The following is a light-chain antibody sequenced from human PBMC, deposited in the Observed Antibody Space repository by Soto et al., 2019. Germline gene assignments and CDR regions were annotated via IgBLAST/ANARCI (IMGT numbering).Light chain of an antibody. V-gene: IGKV1-5*01. CDR1: QGISRS. CDR3: QQYTTYWT. J-gene: IGKJ4*02. Sequence: DIQMTQSPSPLSASLGGRGTISCRASQGISRSLAWYQQRPGKAPKLLIYDASTLHSGGSSRFSGNGSGTEFTLTISSLQPNDSATYYGQQYTTYWTFGVGTKVDIK. CDR2: DAS.